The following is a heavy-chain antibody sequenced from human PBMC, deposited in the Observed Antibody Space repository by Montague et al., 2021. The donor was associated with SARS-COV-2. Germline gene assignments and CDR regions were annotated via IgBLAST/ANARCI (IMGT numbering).Heavy chain of an antibody. J-gene: IGHJ4*02. CDR1: GGSLSGYY. V-gene: IGHV4-34*01. D-gene: IGHD3-10*01. Sequence: SETLSLTCAVYGGSLSGYYWSWIRQSLGKGLEWIGEINHSGSTNYNPSLKSRVTISVDMSKKQFSLKLSSVTAADTAVYYCARGSSSRVMVRGKLQYWGQGALVIVSS. CDR3: ARGSSSRVMVRGKLQY. CDR2: INHSGST.